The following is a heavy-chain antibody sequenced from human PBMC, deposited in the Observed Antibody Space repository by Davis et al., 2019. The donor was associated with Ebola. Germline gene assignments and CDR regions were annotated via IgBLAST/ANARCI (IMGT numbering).Heavy chain of an antibody. Sequence: ASVKVSCKASGYTFTGYYMHWVRQAPGQGLEWMGWINPNSGGTNYAQKFQGRVTMTRDTSTSTVYMELSSLRSEDTAVYYCARIGLGATTIGEGYWGQGTLVTVSS. CDR1: GYTFTGYY. CDR3: ARIGLGATTIGEGY. CDR2: INPNSGGT. V-gene: IGHV1-2*02. D-gene: IGHD1-26*01. J-gene: IGHJ4*02.